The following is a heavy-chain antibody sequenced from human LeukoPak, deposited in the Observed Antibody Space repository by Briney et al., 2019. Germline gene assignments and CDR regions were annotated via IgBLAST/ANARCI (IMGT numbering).Heavy chain of an antibody. CDR2: IYTSGST. V-gene: IGHV4-61*02. J-gene: IGHJ3*01. D-gene: IGHD6-19*01. CDR1: GVSISSGSYY. Sequence: SQTLSLTSTVSGVSISSGSYYWSWIRQPAGKGLGWIGRIYTSGSTNYNPSLKSLVTISVDTSKNQFSLKLSSVTAADTAVYYCARDGLYSSGWSDAFDVWGQGTMVTVSS. CDR3: ARDGLYSSGWSDAFDV.